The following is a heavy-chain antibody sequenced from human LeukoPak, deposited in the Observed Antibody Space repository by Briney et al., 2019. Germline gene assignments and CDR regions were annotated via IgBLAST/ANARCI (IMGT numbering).Heavy chain of an antibody. CDR2: IYYTGST. Sequence: PSETLSLTCTVSGGSIRSYYWSWIRQPPGKGLEWIGFIYYTGSTHYNTFLKSRVTVSIDTSKNQFSLKLSAVTAADTAVYYCARHYIQPPHYFDYWGQGTLVTVSS. V-gene: IGHV4-59*08. CDR3: ARHYIQPPHYFDY. CDR1: GGSIRSYY. J-gene: IGHJ4*02. D-gene: IGHD2-2*01.